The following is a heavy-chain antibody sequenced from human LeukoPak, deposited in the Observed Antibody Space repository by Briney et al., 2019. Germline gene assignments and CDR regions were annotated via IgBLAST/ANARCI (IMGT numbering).Heavy chain of an antibody. CDR2: ISAYNGNT. CDR1: GYTFTSYG. Sequence: ASVKVSCKASGYTFTSYGISWVRQAPGQGLEWMGWISAYNGNTNYAQKLQGRVTMTTDTSTGTAYMELRSLRSDDTAAYYCAMGAYYDFWSGYYPGRFGMDVWGQGTTVTVSS. V-gene: IGHV1-18*01. J-gene: IGHJ6*02. CDR3: AMGAYYDFWSGYYPGRFGMDV. D-gene: IGHD3-3*01.